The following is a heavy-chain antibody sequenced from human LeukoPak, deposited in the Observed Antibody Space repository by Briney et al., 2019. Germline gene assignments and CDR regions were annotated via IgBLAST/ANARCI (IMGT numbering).Heavy chain of an antibody. CDR1: GYTFTGYY. CDR2: INPTSGST. D-gene: IGHD3-16*01. V-gene: IGHV1-2*02. J-gene: IGHJ4*02. CDR3: ARDLMTTPTWDFDY. Sequence: GASVKVSCKGSGYTFTGYYMHWVRQAPGQGLEWMGWINPTSGSTNYAQKFQGRVTVTRDTSINTAYMELSSLESDDTAVYFCARDLMTTPTWDFDYWGQGTLVTVAS.